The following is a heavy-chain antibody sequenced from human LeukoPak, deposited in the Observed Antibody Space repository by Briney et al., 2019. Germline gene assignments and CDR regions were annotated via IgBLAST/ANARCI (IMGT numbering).Heavy chain of an antibody. CDR3: ARGLGGDEGYFDL. V-gene: IGHV3-9*01. CDR1: GFIFDDYA. J-gene: IGHJ2*01. Sequence: GGSLRLSCAASGFIFDDYAMHWVRQAPGKGLEWVSGISWNSGSLAYADSVKGRFTISRDNAKNSLYLQMNSLRTEDTALYYCARGLGGDEGYFDLWGRGTLATVSS. CDR2: ISWNSGSL. D-gene: IGHD3-10*01.